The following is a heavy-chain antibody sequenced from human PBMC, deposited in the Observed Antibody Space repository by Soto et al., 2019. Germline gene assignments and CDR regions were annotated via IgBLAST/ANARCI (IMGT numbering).Heavy chain of an antibody. V-gene: IGHV4-30-4*01. Sequence: QVQLQESGPGLVKPSQTLSLTCTVSGGSISSGDYYWSWIRQPPGKGLEWIGYIYYSGSTYYNPTLKSPVTISIDTSKNQFSLKLSSVTAADTAVYYCARERVPSYIHHTWFDSWGQGTLVTVSA. CDR2: IYYSGST. CDR1: GGSISSGDYY. CDR3: ARERVPSYIHHTWFDS. D-gene: IGHD3-10*01. J-gene: IGHJ5*01.